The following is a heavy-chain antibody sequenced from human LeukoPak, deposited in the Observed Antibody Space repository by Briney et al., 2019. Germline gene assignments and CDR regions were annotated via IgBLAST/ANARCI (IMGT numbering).Heavy chain of an antibody. Sequence: PSQTLSLTCAASGGSISSGGYSWSWIRQPPGKRLEWIGEINHSGSTNYNPSLKSRVTISVDTSKNQFSLKLSSVTAADTAVYYCAITGPTPGTFDYWGQGTLVTVSS. CDR2: INHSGST. V-gene: IGHV4-30-2*01. J-gene: IGHJ4*02. CDR1: GGSISSGGYS. D-gene: IGHD2-8*02. CDR3: AITGPTPGTFDY.